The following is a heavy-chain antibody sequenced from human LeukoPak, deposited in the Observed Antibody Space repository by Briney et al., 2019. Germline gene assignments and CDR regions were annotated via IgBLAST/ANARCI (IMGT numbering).Heavy chain of an antibody. Sequence: GGSLRLSCAASGFIFSSYAMSWVRQAPGRGLEWVSAISGSGGSTYYADSVEGRFTISRDNSKNTLYLQMNSLRAEDTAVYYCAKVVAAADYWGQGTLVTVSS. D-gene: IGHD6-13*01. J-gene: IGHJ4*02. CDR1: GFIFSSYA. V-gene: IGHV3-23*01. CDR2: ISGSGGST. CDR3: AKVVAAADY.